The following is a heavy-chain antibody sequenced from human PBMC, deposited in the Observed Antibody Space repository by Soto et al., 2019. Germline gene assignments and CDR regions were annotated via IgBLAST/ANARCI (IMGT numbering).Heavy chain of an antibody. D-gene: IGHD3-10*01. CDR3: ARDIRDYYGSGSYYQPIGY. Sequence: PGGSLRLSCAASGFTFSSYAMHWVRQAPGKGLEWVAVISYDGSNKYYADSVKGRFTISRDNSKNTLYLQMNSLRAEDTAVYYCARDIRDYYGSGSYYQPIGYWGQGTLVTVSS. J-gene: IGHJ4*02. CDR1: GFTFSSYA. V-gene: IGHV3-30-3*01. CDR2: ISYDGSNK.